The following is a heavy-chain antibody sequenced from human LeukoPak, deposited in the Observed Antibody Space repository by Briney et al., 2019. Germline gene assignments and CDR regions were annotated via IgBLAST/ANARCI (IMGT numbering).Heavy chain of an antibody. Sequence: SETLSLTCTVSGYSISIAYYWGWIRQPPGRGLEWIGSIYHSGGTYYKPSLKSRVSISVDTSKNQFSLRLSSVTAADTAVYYCVRVGGSFDYFDYWGQGTLATVSS. CDR3: VRVGGSFDYFDY. J-gene: IGHJ4*02. CDR2: IYHSGGT. D-gene: IGHD1-26*01. V-gene: IGHV4-38-2*02. CDR1: GYSISIAYY.